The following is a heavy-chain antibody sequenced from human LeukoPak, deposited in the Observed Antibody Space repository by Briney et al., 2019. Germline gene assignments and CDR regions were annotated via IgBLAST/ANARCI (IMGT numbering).Heavy chain of an antibody. CDR1: GFTFSSYA. CDR2: ISGSGGST. J-gene: IGHJ4*02. CDR3: AKAIGLLGIAAAYFDY. V-gene: IGHV3-23*01. Sequence: GGSLRLSCAASGFTFSSYAMSWVRQAPGKGLEWVSAISGSGGSTYYADSVKGRFTISRDNSKNTLYLQMNSLRAEDTAVYYCAKAIGLLGIAAAYFDYWGQGTLVTVSS. D-gene: IGHD6-13*01.